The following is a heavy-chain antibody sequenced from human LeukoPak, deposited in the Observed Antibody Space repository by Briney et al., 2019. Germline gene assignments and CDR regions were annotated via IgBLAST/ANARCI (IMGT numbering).Heavy chain of an antibody. CDR1: GFTFSSYA. J-gene: IGHJ4*02. V-gene: IGHV3-23*01. Sequence: GGSLRLSCAASGFTFSSYAMSWVRQAPGKGLEWVSTISGSGGGGTTYYADSVKGRFTISRDNSKNKLYLQMNSLRAEDTAVYPCAKDLYTTGWWGYFDYWGQGTLVTVSS. CDR2: ISGSGGGGTT. CDR3: AKDLYTTGWWGYFDY. D-gene: IGHD6-19*01.